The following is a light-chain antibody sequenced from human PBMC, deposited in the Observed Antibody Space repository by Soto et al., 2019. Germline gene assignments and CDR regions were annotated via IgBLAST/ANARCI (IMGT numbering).Light chain of an antibody. V-gene: IGKV3-11*01. J-gene: IGKJ4*01. Sequence: EIVLTQSPATLSLSPGERATLSCRASQSVSSYLAWYQQKPGQAPRLLIYDASNRATGIPARFSGSGSGTDFTLTFSSLEPEDFAVYYCQQRSNWPLPFGGGTKVDIK. CDR3: QQRSNWPLP. CDR2: DAS. CDR1: QSVSSY.